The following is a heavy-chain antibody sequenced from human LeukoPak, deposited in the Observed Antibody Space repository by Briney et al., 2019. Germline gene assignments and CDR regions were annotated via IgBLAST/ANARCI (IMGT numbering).Heavy chain of an antibody. Sequence: GASVKVSCKASGYTFTSYYMHWVRQAPGQGREWMGIINPSGGSTSYAQKFQGRVTMTRDTSTSTVYMGLSSLRSEDTAVYYCARGYGDYDWFDPWGQGTLVTVSS. D-gene: IGHD4-17*01. CDR2: INPSGGST. CDR1: GYTFTSYY. V-gene: IGHV1-46*03. J-gene: IGHJ5*02. CDR3: ARGYGDYDWFDP.